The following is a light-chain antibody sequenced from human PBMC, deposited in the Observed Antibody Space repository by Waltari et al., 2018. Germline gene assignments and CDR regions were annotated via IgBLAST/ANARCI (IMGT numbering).Light chain of an antibody. CDR2: GAS. J-gene: IGKJ4*01. V-gene: IGKV3D-15*01. CDR1: QSVSSS. Sequence: EIVMKQSPATLSLSPGERATLSCRASQSVSSSLAWYQQKPGQAPRLLIYGASSRATGIPDRFSGSGSGTEFTLTISSLEPEDVAVYYCQQNSNWPLTFGGGTKVEIK. CDR3: QQNSNWPLT.